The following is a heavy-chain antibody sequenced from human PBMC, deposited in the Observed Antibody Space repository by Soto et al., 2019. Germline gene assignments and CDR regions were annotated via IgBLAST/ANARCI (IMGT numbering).Heavy chain of an antibody. Sequence: HPGGSLRLSCTASGFTFSDYAMSWFRQAPGKGLEWVGFIRSKAYGGTTEYAASVKGRFTISRDDSKSIAYLQMNSLKTEDTAVYYCTRAGGGGSCLPGTGYYGRHVCCQGPRFSVSS. V-gene: IGHV3-49*03. CDR2: IRSKAYGGTT. CDR1: GFTFSDYA. D-gene: IGHD2-15*01. CDR3: TRAGGGGSCLPGTGYYGRHV. J-gene: IGHJ6*02.